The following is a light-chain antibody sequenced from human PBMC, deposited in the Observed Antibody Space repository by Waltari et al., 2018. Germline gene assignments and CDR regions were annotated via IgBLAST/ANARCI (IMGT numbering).Light chain of an antibody. CDR2: DAS. CDR3: QQYDNLPDT. Sequence: DIQMTQSPSSLSASVGDRVTITCQASQDITNYLNWYQQKPGKAPKLLIYDASSLERGVPSRCSGSGSGTDFTFTISSLQPEDIATDYCQQYDNLPDTFGQGTKLEIK. CDR1: QDITNY. V-gene: IGKV1-33*01. J-gene: IGKJ2*01.